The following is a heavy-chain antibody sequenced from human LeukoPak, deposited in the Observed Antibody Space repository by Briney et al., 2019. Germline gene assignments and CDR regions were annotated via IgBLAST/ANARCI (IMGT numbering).Heavy chain of an antibody. D-gene: IGHD1-26*01. CDR1: GFTFRSYW. Sequence: GGSLRLSCAASGFTFRSYWMTWVRQAPGKGLEWVANIKQDGSEKHYVGSVKGRFAISRDNAKNSLYLQMNSLRAEDTAVYYCANEEWELGYWGQGTLVTVSS. V-gene: IGHV3-7*01. CDR2: IKQDGSEK. CDR3: ANEEWELGY. J-gene: IGHJ4*02.